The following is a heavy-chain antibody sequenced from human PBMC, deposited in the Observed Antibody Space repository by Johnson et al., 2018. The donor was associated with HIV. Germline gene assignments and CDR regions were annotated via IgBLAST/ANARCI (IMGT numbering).Heavy chain of an antibody. Sequence: VQLVESGGGLVKPGGSLRLSCAASGFTFSNAWMSWVRQAPGKGLEWVGRIKSKTDGGTTDYAAPVKGRFTISRDDSKNTLYLQMNSLKTEEAAVYYCTTWPYDYDTSEDAFDIWGQGTMVTVSS. D-gene: IGHD3-22*01. J-gene: IGHJ3*02. CDR2: IKSKTDGGTT. CDR3: TTWPYDYDTSEDAFDI. CDR1: GFTFSNAW. V-gene: IGHV3-15*01.